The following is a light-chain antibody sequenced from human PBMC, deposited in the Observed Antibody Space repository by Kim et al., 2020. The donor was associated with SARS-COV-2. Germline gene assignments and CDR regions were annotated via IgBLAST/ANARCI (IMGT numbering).Light chain of an antibody. CDR3: QQYNNWPLT. V-gene: IGKV3-15*01. Sequence: GSPGERATLSCRASQSVSRNLAWYQQKPGQAPRLLIYGASTRATGFPARFSGSGSGTEFTLTISSLQSEDFAVYYCQQYNNWPLTFGGGTKVDIK. CDR1: QSVSRN. J-gene: IGKJ4*01. CDR2: GAS.